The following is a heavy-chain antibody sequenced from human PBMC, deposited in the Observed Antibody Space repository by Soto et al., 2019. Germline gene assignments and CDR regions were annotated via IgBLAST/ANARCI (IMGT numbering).Heavy chain of an antibody. CDR1: GFTFSSYG. CDR2: IWYDGSNK. J-gene: IGHJ4*02. V-gene: IGHV3-33*01. CDR3: AREQWLVRSIDY. D-gene: IGHD6-19*01. Sequence: QVQLVESGGGVVQPGRSLRLSCAASGFTFSSYGMHWVRQAPGKGLEWVAVIWYDGSNKYYADSVKGRFTISRDNSKNTLYLQISELRAEDTAVYYCAREQWLVRSIDYWGQGTLVTVSS.